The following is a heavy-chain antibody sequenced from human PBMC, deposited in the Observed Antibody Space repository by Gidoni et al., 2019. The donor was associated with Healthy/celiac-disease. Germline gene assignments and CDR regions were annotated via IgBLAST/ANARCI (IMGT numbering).Heavy chain of an antibody. CDR1: GFTFSSYG. CDR3: AREDYYDSSGQSRAFDI. J-gene: IGHJ3*02. D-gene: IGHD3-22*01. CDR2: IWYDGSNK. V-gene: IGHV3-33*01. Sequence: QVQLVESGGGVVQPGRSLRLSCAASGFTFSSYGMHWVRQAPGKGLEWVAVIWYDGSNKYYADSVKGRFTISRDNSKNTLYLQMNSLRAEDTAVYYCAREDYYDSSGQSRAFDIWGQGTMVTVSS.